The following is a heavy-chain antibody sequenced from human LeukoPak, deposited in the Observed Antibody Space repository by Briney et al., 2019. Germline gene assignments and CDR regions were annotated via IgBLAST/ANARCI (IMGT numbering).Heavy chain of an antibody. V-gene: IGHV4-34*01. CDR2: INHSGYT. D-gene: IGHD2-21*02. CDR1: GVSFDYYY. J-gene: IGHJ4*02. CDR3: TRVTAGNDY. Sequence: SETLSLTCAASGVSFDYYYWSWVRQTPGKGLEWIGEINHSGYTNDSPSLKSRVTLSIDTSRKQFSLNLRSVTVADTGIYYCTRVTAGNDYWGQGTLVTVSS.